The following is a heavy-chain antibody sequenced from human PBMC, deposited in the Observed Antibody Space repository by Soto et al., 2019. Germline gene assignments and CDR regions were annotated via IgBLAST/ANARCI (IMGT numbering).Heavy chain of an antibody. V-gene: IGHV3-64*01. J-gene: IGHJ4*03. CDR1: GFTFSSYA. Sequence: EVQLLDSGGGLVQPGGSLRLSCAASGFTFSSYAMPWVRQAPGKGLEYVSAISSNGGSTYYANSVKGRFTISRDNSKNTLSLQMGSLRDEDMAVYYCGSYFSGGSCPLDYWAHGTLVTVCS. CDR3: GSYFSGGSCPLDY. CDR2: ISSNGGST. D-gene: IGHD2-15*01.